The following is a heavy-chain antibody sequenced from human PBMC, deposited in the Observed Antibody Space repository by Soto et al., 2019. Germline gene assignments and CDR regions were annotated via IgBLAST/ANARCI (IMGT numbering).Heavy chain of an antibody. Sequence: GSLRLSCAASGFTFSSYWMHWVRQAPGKGLVWVSRINSDGSSTSYADSVKGRFTISRDNAKNTLYLQMNSLRVEDTAVYYCARTSSNWFTPMDVWGQGTTVTVSS. CDR3: ARTSSNWFTPMDV. V-gene: IGHV3-74*01. D-gene: IGHD4-4*01. J-gene: IGHJ6*02. CDR1: GFTFSSYW. CDR2: INSDGSST.